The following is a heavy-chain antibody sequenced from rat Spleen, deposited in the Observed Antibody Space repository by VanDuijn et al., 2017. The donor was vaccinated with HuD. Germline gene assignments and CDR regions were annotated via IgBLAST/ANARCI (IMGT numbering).Heavy chain of an antibody. V-gene: IGHV5-29*01. CDR2: ITYDGNT. CDR1: GFTFNNYG. J-gene: IGHJ2*01. Sequence: EVQLVESGGGLVQPGRSLKLSCAASGFTFNNYGMAWVRQAPTKGLEWVATITYDGNTYYRDSVKGRFTISRDNAKITLYLQMDSLRSEDTASYYCATDTTLYFDYWGQGVMVTVSS. D-gene: IGHD1-5*01. CDR3: ATDTTLYFDY.